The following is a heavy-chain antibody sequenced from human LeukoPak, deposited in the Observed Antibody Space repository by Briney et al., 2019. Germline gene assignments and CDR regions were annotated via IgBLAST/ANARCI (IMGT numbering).Heavy chain of an antibody. V-gene: IGHV3-7*03. CDR1: GFTFGKYW. Sequence: GGSLRLSCVASGFTFGKYWMSRVRQAPGKGLEWVANIKLDGSEKNYVDSVKGRFTISRDNTKDSLYLQMNSLRVEDTAVFYCARDQYDTWSRRGNFDSWGQGTLVIVSS. CDR3: ARDQYDTWSRRGNFDS. D-gene: IGHD3-3*01. CDR2: IKLDGSEK. J-gene: IGHJ4*02.